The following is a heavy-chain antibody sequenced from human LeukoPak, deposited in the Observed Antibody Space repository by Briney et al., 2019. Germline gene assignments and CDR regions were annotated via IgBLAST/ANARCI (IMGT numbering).Heavy chain of an antibody. V-gene: IGHV3-15*01. D-gene: IGHD4-4*01. CDR3: TTERRLQYGWFDY. CDR1: GFTFSSYA. J-gene: IGHJ4*02. Sequence: GTSLRLSCAASGFTFSSYAMSWVRQAPGKGLEWVGRIKSKTDGGTTDYAAPVKGRFTISRDDSKNTLYLQMNSLKTEDTAVYYCTTERRLQYGWFDYWGQGTLVTVSS. CDR2: IKSKTDGGTT.